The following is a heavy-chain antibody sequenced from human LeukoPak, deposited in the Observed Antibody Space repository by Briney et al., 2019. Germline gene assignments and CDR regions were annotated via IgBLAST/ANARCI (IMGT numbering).Heavy chain of an antibody. Sequence: GGSLRLSCAASGFTYSSYEMIWVPQAPGKGREWGSYISSSGSTIYYADSVKGRFTISRDNAENSLYLQMNSLRVEDTAVYYCARDRFSSSYFDYWGQGTLVTVSS. CDR1: GFTYSSYE. J-gene: IGHJ4*02. CDR2: ISSSGSTI. V-gene: IGHV3-48*03. D-gene: IGHD6-13*01. CDR3: ARDRFSSSYFDY.